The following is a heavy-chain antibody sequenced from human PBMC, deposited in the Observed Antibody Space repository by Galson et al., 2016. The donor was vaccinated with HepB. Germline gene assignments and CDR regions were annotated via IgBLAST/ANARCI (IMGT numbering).Heavy chain of an antibody. J-gene: IGHJ5*02. D-gene: IGHD2-8*01. CDR1: GDSVSSNSAA. CDR3: ARTKWGWFDP. V-gene: IGHV6-1*01. Sequence: CAISGDSVSSNSAAWNWIRQSPSRGLEWLGRTYYRSKWYHDYAVSVKSRILINPDTSKNHFSLQLNSVTPEDMAVYYCARTKWGWFDPWGQGTLVTVSS. CDR2: TYYRSKWYH.